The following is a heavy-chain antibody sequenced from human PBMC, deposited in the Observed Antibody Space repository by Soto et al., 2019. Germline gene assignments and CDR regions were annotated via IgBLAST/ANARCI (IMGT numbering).Heavy chain of an antibody. CDR1: GGSINSGGYS. Sequence: SETLSLTCTVSGGSINSGGYSWTWIRQPPGKGLEWIGFIYHSGGTNYNPSLKSRVTISVDTSKNQFSLKLSSVTAADTAVYYCAREKPYSSSWYHDYWGQGTLVTVS. CDR2: IYHSGGT. D-gene: IGHD6-13*01. V-gene: IGHV4-30-2*01. CDR3: AREKPYSSSWYHDY. J-gene: IGHJ4*02.